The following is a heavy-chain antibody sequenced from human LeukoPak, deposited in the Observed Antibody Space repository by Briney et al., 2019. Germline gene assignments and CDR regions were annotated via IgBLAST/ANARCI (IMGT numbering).Heavy chain of an antibody. V-gene: IGHV1-2*02. CDR1: GYTFTGYY. J-gene: IGHJ4*02. CDR3: ARDQVISGDDYNSLDY. D-gene: IGHD5-24*01. CDR2: INPNSGGT. Sequence: ASVKVSCKSSGYTFTGYYMHWVRQAPGQGLEWMGWINPNSGGTNYAQKFQGRVTMTRDTSISTAYMELSRLRSDDTAVYYCARDQVISGDDYNSLDYWGQGTLVTVSS.